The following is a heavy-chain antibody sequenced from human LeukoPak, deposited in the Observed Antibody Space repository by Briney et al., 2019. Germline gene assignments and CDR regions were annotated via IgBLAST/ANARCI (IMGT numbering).Heavy chain of an antibody. Sequence: GGSLRLSCAASGFTFSKYAMTWVRQAPGKGLECVSAIGGSVAETYSADSVKGRFTISRDNSKNTLYLQMNSLGAEDTAIYYCAKGTVGTYYFYYMDVWGKGTTVTVSS. V-gene: IGHV3-23*01. CDR2: IGGSVAET. J-gene: IGHJ6*03. CDR3: AKGTVGTYYFYYMDV. CDR1: GFTFSKYA. D-gene: IGHD6-13*01.